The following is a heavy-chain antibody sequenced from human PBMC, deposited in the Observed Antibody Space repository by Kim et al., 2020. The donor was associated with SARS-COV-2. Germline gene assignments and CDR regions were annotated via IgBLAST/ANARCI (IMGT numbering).Heavy chain of an antibody. CDR1: GGSFSGYY. D-gene: IGHD3-10*01. V-gene: IGHV4-34*01. CDR3: ARGGLWFGDPRPTKGYYGMDV. J-gene: IGHJ6*02. CDR2: INHSGST. Sequence: SETLSLTCAVYGGSFSGYYWSWIRQPPGKGLEWIGEINHSGSTNYNPSLKSRVTISVDTSKNQFSLKLSSVTAADTAVYYCARGGLWFGDPRPTKGYYGMDVWGQGTTVTVSS.